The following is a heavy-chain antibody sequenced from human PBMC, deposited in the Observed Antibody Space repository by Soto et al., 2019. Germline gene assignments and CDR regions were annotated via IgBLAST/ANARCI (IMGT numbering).Heavy chain of an antibody. D-gene: IGHD4-17*01. CDR2: VIPIFGTA. Sequence: QVQLVQSGAEVKKPGSSVKVSCKASGGTFSSYAISWVRQAPGQGLEWMGGVIPIFGTANYAQKFQGRVTIAAGESTSTAYMELSSQRSEDTAVYYCASKTSKDGDYVWYFYYWGHGTRVAVAS. V-gene: IGHV1-69*12. CDR1: GGTFSSYA. CDR3: ASKTSKDGDYVWYFYY. J-gene: IGHJ4*01.